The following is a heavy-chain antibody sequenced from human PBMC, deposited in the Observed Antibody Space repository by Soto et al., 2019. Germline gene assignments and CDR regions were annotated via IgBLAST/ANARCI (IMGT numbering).Heavy chain of an antibody. V-gene: IGHV4-39*01. CDR3: LRRSEWDHRGDV. J-gene: IGHJ6*02. D-gene: IGHD1-26*01. CDR2: IHSSGTT. Sequence: QLYLQESGPGLVNPSKTLSLTCAVSGGSISGSSYWGWIRQPPGKGLEWIGTIHSSGTTYYDPSLRGRVTLSLHPSASQFSLRLTSGTAAETATYYCLRRSEWDHRGDVWGQGTTVTVSS. CDR1: GGSISGSSY.